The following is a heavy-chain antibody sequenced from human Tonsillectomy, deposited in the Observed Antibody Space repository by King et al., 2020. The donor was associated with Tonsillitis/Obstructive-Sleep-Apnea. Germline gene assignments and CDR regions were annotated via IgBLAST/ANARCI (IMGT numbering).Heavy chain of an antibody. J-gene: IGHJ6*02. V-gene: IGHV3-49*04. CDR2: IRSKGDDGTT. CDR3: TRDGGCETRDYYYGMDV. CDR1: GFTFGDYA. D-gene: IGHD3-16*01. Sequence: VQLVESGGGLVQPGRSLRLSCTASGFTFGDYAMSWVRQAPGKGLEWVGFIRSKGDDGTTEYAASVKGRFTISRDDSKSIAYLQMNSLKTEDTAVYYCTRDGGCETRDYYYGMDVWGQGTTVTVSS.